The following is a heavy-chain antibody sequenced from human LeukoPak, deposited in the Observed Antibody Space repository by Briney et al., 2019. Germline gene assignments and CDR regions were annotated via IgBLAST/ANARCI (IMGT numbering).Heavy chain of an antibody. CDR1: GFTFSSYS. V-gene: IGHV3-21*01. D-gene: IGHD6-19*01. CDR2: ISSSSSYI. CDR3: ARDYREQWLLRSIDY. Sequence: PGGSLRLSCAASGFTFSSYSMNWVRQAPGKGLEWVSSISSSSSYIYYGDSVKGRFTISRDNAKNSLYLQMNSLRAEGTAVYYCARDYREQWLLRSIDYWGQGTLVTVSS. J-gene: IGHJ4*02.